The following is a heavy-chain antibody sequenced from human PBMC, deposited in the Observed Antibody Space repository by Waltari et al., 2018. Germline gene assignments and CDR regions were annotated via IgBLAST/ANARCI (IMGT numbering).Heavy chain of an antibody. CDR1: GGSFRGYY. CDR3: VRLEDCTGPGGNCYSGDSFAMDV. V-gene: IGHV4-34*02. D-gene: IGHD2-8*02. Sequence: QVQLQQWGAGLLQPSETLSLTCAVYGGSFRGYYWGWVRQPPGKGLEWIGEINQNGNINRNPSLRSRVTMLVDTSKSQLSLKINSVTAADTAVYYCVRLEDCTGPGGNCYSGDSFAMDVWGQGTTVTVSS. J-gene: IGHJ6*02. CDR2: INQNGNI.